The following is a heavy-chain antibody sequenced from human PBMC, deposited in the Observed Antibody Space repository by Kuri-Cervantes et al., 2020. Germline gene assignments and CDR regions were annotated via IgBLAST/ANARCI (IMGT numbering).Heavy chain of an antibody. CDR2: ISYDGSNK. CDR1: GFTFSSYG. Sequence: GESLKISCAASGFTFSSYGMHWVRQAPGKGLEWVAVISYDGSNKYYADSVKGRFTISRDNSKNTLYLQMDSLRAEDTAVYFCAKAVSSTSWYKFDYWGQGTLVTVSS. D-gene: IGHD6-13*01. J-gene: IGHJ4*02. CDR3: AKAVSSTSWYKFDY. V-gene: IGHV3-30*18.